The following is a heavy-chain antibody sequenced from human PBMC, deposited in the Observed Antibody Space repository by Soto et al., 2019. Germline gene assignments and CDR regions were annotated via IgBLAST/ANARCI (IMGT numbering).Heavy chain of an antibody. CDR1: GFTFSSYA. V-gene: IGHV3-30-3*01. D-gene: IGHD6-19*01. J-gene: IGHJ6*02. CDR3: ARAHSSGWWAIDYYYYGMDV. CDR2: ISYDGSNK. Sequence: QVQLVESGGGVVQPGRSLRLSCAASGFTFSSYAMHWVRQAPGKGLEWVAVISYDGSNKYYADSVKGRFTISRDNSKITMYLQKNSLGAEDTAVYYWARAHSSGWWAIDYYYYGMDVWGQGTTVTVSS.